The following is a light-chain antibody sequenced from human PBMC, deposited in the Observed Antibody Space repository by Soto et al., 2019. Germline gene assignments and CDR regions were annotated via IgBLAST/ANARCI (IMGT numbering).Light chain of an antibody. CDR3: QHSKSYPEA. CDR2: KAS. CDR1: PTVYNW. V-gene: IGKV1-5*03. Sequence: EIKTTMLPVTVSGAETVRVTITCLSRPTVYNWLAWYLQKPGKAPKLLIYKASTLKSGVPSRFSGSGSGTEFTLTISRLEPDDFAAYYCQHSKSYPEAFGQGTQLE. J-gene: IGKJ5*01.